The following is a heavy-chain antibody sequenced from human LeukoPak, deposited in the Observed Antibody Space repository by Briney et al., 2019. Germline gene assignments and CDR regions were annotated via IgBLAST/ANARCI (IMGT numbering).Heavy chain of an antibody. CDR2: INHSGST. Sequence: NASETLSLTCTVSGYSISSGYYWGWIRQPPGKGLEWIGEINHSGSTNYNPSLKSRVTISVDTSKNQFSLKLSSVTAADTAVYYCARRGLLQPIGAFDIWGQGTMVTVSS. V-gene: IGHV4-38-2*02. CDR3: ARRGLLQPIGAFDI. J-gene: IGHJ3*02. CDR1: GYSISSGYY. D-gene: IGHD2-15*01.